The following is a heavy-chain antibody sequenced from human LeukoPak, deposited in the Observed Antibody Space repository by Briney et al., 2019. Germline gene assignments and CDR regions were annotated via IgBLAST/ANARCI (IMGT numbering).Heavy chain of an antibody. CDR3: ARERTYSGSGSTYPYYDY. Sequence: GGSLRLSCAASGFMFSSCWMSWVRQSPGKGLEWVANIKPDGSEKYYVDSVKGRFTISRDNAKNALYLEMKSLRVGDTAVYYCARERTYSGSGSTYPYYDYWGQGTLVTVSS. J-gene: IGHJ4*02. V-gene: IGHV3-7*01. D-gene: IGHD3-10*01. CDR1: GFMFSSCW. CDR2: IKPDGSEK.